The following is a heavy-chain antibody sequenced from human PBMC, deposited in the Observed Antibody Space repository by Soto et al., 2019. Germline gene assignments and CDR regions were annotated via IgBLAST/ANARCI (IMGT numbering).Heavy chain of an antibody. J-gene: IGHJ4*02. CDR1: GGTFSSYT. CDR3: ASSYYYGSGSYSLDY. Sequence: QVQLVQSGAEVKKPGSSVKDSCKASGGTFSSYTISWVRQAPGQGLEWMGRIIPILGIANYAQKFQGRVTITADKSTSTAYMELSSLRSEDTAVYYCASSYYYGSGSYSLDYWGQGTLVTVSS. CDR2: IIPILGIA. D-gene: IGHD3-10*01. V-gene: IGHV1-69*02.